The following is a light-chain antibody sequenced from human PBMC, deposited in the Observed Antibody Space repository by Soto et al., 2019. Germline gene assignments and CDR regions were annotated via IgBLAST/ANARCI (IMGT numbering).Light chain of an antibody. CDR1: QSVSSN. Sequence: ETVLTQSPATLSLSPGERATLSCRASQSVSSNLAWYQQKPGQAPRLLIYGASTRATGIPARFSGSGSGTEFTLTISSLQSEDFAVHFCQQYNNWPPITFGQGTRLEIK. V-gene: IGKV3-15*01. CDR2: GAS. J-gene: IGKJ5*01. CDR3: QQYNNWPPIT.